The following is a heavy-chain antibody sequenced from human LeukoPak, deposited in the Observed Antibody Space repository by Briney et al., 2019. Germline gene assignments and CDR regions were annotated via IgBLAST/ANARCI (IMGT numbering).Heavy chain of an antibody. CDR3: ARDLEGLDWFDA. V-gene: IGHV3-74*01. CDR1: GFTFSSFW. D-gene: IGHD3/OR15-3a*01. J-gene: IGHJ5*02. Sequence: GGSLRLSCAASGFTFSSFWMHWVRQAPGQGLVWVSRIQSDGSSTDYADSVKGRFTISRDNAKNTLYPQMNSLRAEDAAVYYCARDLEGLDWFDAWGQGTLVTVSS. CDR2: IQSDGSST.